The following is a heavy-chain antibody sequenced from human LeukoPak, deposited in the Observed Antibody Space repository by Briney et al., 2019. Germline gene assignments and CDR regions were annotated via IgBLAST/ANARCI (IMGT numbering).Heavy chain of an antibody. CDR2: IYYSGPT. CDR1: GGSISSYY. D-gene: IGHD6-13*01. J-gene: IGHJ4*02. CDR3: ARGVYIAAAQYGY. Sequence: SETLSLTCTVSGGSISSYYRSWIRQPPGKGLEWIGYIYYSGPTNYNPSLKSRVTISVDTSKNQFSLKLSSVTAADTAVYYCARGVYIAAAQYGYWGQGTLVTVSS. V-gene: IGHV4-59*01.